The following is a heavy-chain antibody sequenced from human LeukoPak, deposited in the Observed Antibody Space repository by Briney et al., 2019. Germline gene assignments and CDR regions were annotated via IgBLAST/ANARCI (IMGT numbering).Heavy chain of an antibody. J-gene: IGHJ5*02. D-gene: IGHD3-9*01. CDR1: GGSISSYY. CDR3: ARLPDYDILTGDGFDP. CDR2: MYYSGST. V-gene: IGHV4-59*01. Sequence: SETLSLTCTASGGSISSYYWSWIRQPPGKGLEWMGYMYYSGSTNYNRYHKSRVTISVDTSKNQFSLKLSSVTAADTAVYYCARLPDYDILTGDGFDPWGQGTLVTVSS.